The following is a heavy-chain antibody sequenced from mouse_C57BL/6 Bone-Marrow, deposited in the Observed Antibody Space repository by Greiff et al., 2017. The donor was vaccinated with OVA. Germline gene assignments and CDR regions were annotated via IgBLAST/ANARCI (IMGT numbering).Heavy chain of an antibody. Sequence: VQLKQPGAELVRPGTSVKLSCKASGYTFTSYWMHWVKQRPGQGLEWIGVIDPSDSYTNYNQKFKGKATLTVDTSSSTAYMQLSSLTSEDSAVYYCARLFFAYWGQGTLVTVSA. CDR2: IDPSDSYT. CDR3: ARLFFAY. V-gene: IGHV1-59*01. J-gene: IGHJ3*01. CDR1: GYTFTSYW.